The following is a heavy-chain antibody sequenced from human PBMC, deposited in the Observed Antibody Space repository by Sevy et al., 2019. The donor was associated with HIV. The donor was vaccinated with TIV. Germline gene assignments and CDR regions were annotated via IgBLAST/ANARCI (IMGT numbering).Heavy chain of an antibody. CDR1: GFTFSSYS. J-gene: IGHJ6*02. CDR3: ARDNIAAAGSEFPRRGYYYYGMDV. CDR2: ISSSSSYI. D-gene: IGHD6-13*01. Sequence: GGSLRLSCAASGFTFSSYSMNWVRQAPGKGLEWVSSISSSSSYIYYADSVKGRFTISRDNAKNSLYLQMNSLRAEDTAVYYCARDNIAAAGSEFPRRGYYYYGMDVWGQGTTVTVSS. V-gene: IGHV3-21*01.